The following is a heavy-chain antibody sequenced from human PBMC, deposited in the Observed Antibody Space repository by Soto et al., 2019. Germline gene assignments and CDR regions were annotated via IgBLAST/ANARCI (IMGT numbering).Heavy chain of an antibody. V-gene: IGHV4-4*02. CDR2: IYHSGST. CDR3: ARGLVVVITTYRGNWIDS. CDR1: GGSISSSNW. D-gene: IGHD3-22*01. J-gene: IGHJ5*01. Sequence: PSETLSLTCAVSGGSISSSNWWSWVRQPPGKGLEWIGEIYHSGSTNYNPSLKSRVTISVDKSKNQFSLKLSSVTAADTAVYYCARGLVVVITTYRGNWIDSWGQGIRVTVSS.